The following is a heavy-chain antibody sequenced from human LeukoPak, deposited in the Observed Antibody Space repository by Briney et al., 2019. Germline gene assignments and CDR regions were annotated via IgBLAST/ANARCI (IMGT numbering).Heavy chain of an antibody. CDR1: GFAFSRLA. J-gene: IGHJ4*02. Sequence: LAGGSLRLSCAASGFAFSRLAMGWVRQAPGKGLEWVSLISDSGDITYYADSVKGRFTISRDNSKHTLFLHMSSLRAEDTALYYCAKDALRSDGWYFFDRWGQGTLVTVSS. CDR3: AKDALRSDGWYFFDR. D-gene: IGHD6-19*01. V-gene: IGHV3-23*01. CDR2: ISDSGDIT.